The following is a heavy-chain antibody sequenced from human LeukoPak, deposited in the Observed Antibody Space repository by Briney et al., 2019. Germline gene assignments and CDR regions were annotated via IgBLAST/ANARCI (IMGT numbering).Heavy chain of an antibody. CDR2: INHSGST. D-gene: IGHD3-22*01. CDR3: ARGPYDSSGYYSSPDY. V-gene: IGHV4-34*01. J-gene: IGHJ4*02. CDR1: GGSFSGYY. Sequence: SSETLSLTCAVYGGSFSGYYWSWIRQPPGKGLEWIGEINHSGSTNYNPSLKSRVTTSVDTSKNQFSLKLSSVTAADTAVYYCARGPYDSSGYYSSPDYWGQGTLVTVSS.